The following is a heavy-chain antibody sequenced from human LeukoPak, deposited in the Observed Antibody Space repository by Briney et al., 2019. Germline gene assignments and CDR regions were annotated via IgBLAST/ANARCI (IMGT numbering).Heavy chain of an antibody. V-gene: IGHV4-59*01. CDR2: IYHSGST. CDR3: ARDRHGSGSAHSFDP. CDR1: GGSISSYY. Sequence: SETLSLTCTVSGGSISSYYWSWIRQPPGKGLEWIGYIYHSGSTNYNPSPKSRVTISVDTSKNQFSLKLSSVTAADTAVYYCARDRHGSGSAHSFDPWGQGTLVTVSS. J-gene: IGHJ5*02. D-gene: IGHD3-10*01.